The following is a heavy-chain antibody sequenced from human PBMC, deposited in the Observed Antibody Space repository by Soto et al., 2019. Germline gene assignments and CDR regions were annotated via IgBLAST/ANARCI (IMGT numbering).Heavy chain of an antibody. CDR1: GFTFSTYA. CDR3: AKDLFPTSGQRFFFES. J-gene: IGHJ4*02. D-gene: IGHD2-21*01. CDR2: ILHDETP. Sequence: GGSLRLSCAASGFTFSTYAMTWVRQAPGRGLEWVSTILHDETPFYTNSVKARFTISRDNVRGTLYLQMNGLRVEDAALYFCAKDLFPTSGQRFFFESWGQGSLVTVSS. V-gene: IGHV3-23*01.